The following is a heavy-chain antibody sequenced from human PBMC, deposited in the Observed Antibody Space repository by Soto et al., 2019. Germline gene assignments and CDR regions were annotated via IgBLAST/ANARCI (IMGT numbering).Heavy chain of an antibody. CDR3: ARVAPDLVAANWFDP. D-gene: IGHD2-15*01. CDR2: IYYSGST. Sequence: QVQLQESGPGLVKPSQTLSLTCTVSGGSISSGDYYWSWIRQHPGKGLEWIGYIYYSGSTYYNPSLKSRVTISVDTSKNQFSLKPSSVTAEDTAVYYCARVAPDLVAANWFDPWGQGTLVTVSS. J-gene: IGHJ5*02. V-gene: IGHV4-31*03. CDR1: GGSISSGDYY.